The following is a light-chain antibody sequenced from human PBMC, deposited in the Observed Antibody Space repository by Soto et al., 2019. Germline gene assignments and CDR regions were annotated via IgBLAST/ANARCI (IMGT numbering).Light chain of an antibody. Sequence: DLQMTQSPSSLSASVGDSVTITCRASQSITTYLNWYQQKPGKAPKLLIYSASSLQSGVPLRFSGSGSGTDFTLTISSLQPEDYATYYCQQSYSTPDTFGQGTKLEIK. V-gene: IGKV1-39*01. CDR2: SAS. CDR1: QSITTY. J-gene: IGKJ2*01. CDR3: QQSYSTPDT.